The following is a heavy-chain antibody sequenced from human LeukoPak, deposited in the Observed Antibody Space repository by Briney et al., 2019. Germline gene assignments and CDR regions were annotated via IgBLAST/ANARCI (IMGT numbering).Heavy chain of an antibody. CDR2: ISPGTI. J-gene: IGHJ6*02. CDR1: GFTFSRHP. Sequence: GGSLRLSCAASGFTFSRHPMNWVRQAPGRGLEWVSYISPGTIYYADSVKGRFTISRDNAKNSLYLQMNSLRAEDTAVYYCTRDGRVAYEMDVWGQGTTVTVSS. V-gene: IGHV3-48*01. CDR3: TRDGRVAYEMDV. D-gene: IGHD2-15*01.